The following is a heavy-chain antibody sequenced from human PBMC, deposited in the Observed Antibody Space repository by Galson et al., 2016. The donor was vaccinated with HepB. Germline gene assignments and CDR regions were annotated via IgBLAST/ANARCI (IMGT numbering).Heavy chain of an antibody. V-gene: IGHV3-11*01. J-gene: IGHJ4*02. Sequence: SLRLSCAASGFTFSHYYMAWIRQAPGKGLECVSYISSSGGTIDYADSVKGRFTMSRDNAEESLNLQMNSLRPEDTAVYYCAAGGGRGFSGDYYFDFRGRGTLVTVSS. CDR3: AAGGGRGFSGDYYFDF. CDR2: ISSSGGTI. CDR1: GFTFSHYY. D-gene: IGHD4-17*01.